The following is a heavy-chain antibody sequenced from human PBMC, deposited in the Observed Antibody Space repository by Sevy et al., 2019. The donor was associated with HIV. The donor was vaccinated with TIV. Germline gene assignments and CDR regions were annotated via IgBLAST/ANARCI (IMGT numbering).Heavy chain of an antibody. V-gene: IGHV4-31*03. CDR2: IHYSAST. D-gene: IGHD1-1*01. Sequence: SETLSLTCTVSGISINSGGYYWNWIRHHPGKGLEWIWYIHYSASTYYNTSLKSRITISLDTSKNQFSLKVTSVTAADTAVYYCAGETETGTIRWGQGALVTVSS. CDR3: AGETETGTIR. CDR1: GISINSGGYY. J-gene: IGHJ4*02.